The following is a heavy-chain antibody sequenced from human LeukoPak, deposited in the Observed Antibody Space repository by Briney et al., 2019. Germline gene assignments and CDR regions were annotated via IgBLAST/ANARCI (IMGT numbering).Heavy chain of an antibody. CDR2: IYYSGST. CDR1: GGSISSSSYY. V-gene: IGHV4-39*01. D-gene: IGHD6-6*01. J-gene: IGHJ6*03. CDR3: ARGLKYSSSSRPYYYYYYYMDV. Sequence: PSETLSLTCTVSGGSISSSSYYWGWIRQPRGKGLEWIGSIYYSGSTYYNPSLKSRVTISVDTSKNQFSLKLSSVTAADTAVYYCARGLKYSSSSRPYYYYYYYMDVWGKGTTVTVSS.